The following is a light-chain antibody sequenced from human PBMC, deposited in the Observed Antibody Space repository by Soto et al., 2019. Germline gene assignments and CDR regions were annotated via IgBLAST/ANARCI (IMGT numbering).Light chain of an antibody. CDR3: QLRSNWPPD. CDR1: QSVSTK. J-gene: IGKJ4*01. V-gene: IGKV3-11*01. Sequence: EIVLTQSPATLSVSPGERVTLSCRASQSVSTKLAWYQQKPGQAPRLLIYDASNRATGIPARFSGSGSGTDFTLTISSLEPEDFAVYYCQLRSNWPPDFGGGTKVDI. CDR2: DAS.